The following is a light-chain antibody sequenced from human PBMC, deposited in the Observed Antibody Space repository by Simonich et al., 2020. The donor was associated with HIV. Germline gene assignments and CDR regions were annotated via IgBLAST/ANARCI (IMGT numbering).Light chain of an antibody. V-gene: IGKV4-1*01. Sequence: DIVIMQSPDSLAVSLGERATINYKSNQSVLYRSNNKNYLSWYQNKPVQPPNLLIYWASTRESGVPDRFSGSGSGTDFTLTISSLQAEDVAIYYCQQYYSSPFTFGPGTKVDIK. CDR2: WAS. CDR1: QSVLYRSNNKNY. J-gene: IGKJ3*01. CDR3: QQYYSSPFT.